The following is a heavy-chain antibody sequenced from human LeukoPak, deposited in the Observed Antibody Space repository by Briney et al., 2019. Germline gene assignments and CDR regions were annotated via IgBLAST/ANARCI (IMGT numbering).Heavy chain of an antibody. V-gene: IGHV3-23*01. CDR3: AKYIVVTATRTFDY. D-gene: IGHD2-21*02. Sequence: GGSLRLSCAASGFAFSSYPMSWVRQAPGKGLEWVSAISGSGSSTYYADSVKGRFTISRDNSKNTLYLQMNSLRAEDTAVYYCAKYIVVTATRTFDYWGQGTLVTVSS. CDR2: ISGSGSST. CDR1: GFAFSSYP. J-gene: IGHJ4*02.